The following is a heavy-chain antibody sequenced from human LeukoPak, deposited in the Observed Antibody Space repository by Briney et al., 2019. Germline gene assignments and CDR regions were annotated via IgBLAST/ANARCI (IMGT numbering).Heavy chain of an antibody. V-gene: IGHV3-48*02. CDR3: ARAWYSWGYYFDY. Sequence: PGGSLRLSCAASGFTFSSTWMTWVRQAPGKGLEWVSYISSSSSTIFYADSVKGRFTISRDNAKNSLYLQMHSLRDEDTAVYYCARAWYSWGYYFDYWGQGTLVTVSS. D-gene: IGHD1-26*01. J-gene: IGHJ4*02. CDR1: GFTFSSTW. CDR2: ISSSSSTI.